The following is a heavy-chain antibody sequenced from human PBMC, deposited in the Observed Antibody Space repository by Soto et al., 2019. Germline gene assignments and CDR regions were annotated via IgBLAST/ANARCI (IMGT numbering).Heavy chain of an antibody. D-gene: IGHD3-3*01. CDR3: AKDRDYDFWSGYIFDY. CDR2: ISGSGGST. Sequence: EVQLLESGGGLVQPGGSLRLSCAASGFTFSSYAMSWVRQAPGKGLEWVSAISGSGGSTYYADSVKGRFTISRDNSKNTLYLQMNSLRAEDTAIYYCAKDRDYDFWSGYIFDYWGQGTLVTVSS. CDR1: GFTFSSYA. J-gene: IGHJ4*02. V-gene: IGHV3-23*01.